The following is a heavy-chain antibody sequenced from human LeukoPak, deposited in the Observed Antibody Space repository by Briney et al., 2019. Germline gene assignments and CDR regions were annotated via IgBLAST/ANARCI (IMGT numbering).Heavy chain of an antibody. J-gene: IGHJ5*02. V-gene: IGHV1-2*02. CDR1: GYTFTGYY. Sequence: ASVKVSCKASGYTFTGYYMHWVRQAPGQGLEWMGWINPNSGGTNYAQKFQGRVTMTRDTPISTAYMELSRLRSDDTAVYYCARDFVGYYPNWFDPWGQGTLVTVSS. CDR3: ARDFVGYYPNWFDP. CDR2: INPNSGGT. D-gene: IGHD3-22*01.